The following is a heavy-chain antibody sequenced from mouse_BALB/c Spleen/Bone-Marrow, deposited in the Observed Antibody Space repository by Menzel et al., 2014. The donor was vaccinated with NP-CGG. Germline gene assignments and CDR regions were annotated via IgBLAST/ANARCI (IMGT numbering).Heavy chain of an antibody. Sequence: QVQLQQSGAELVRPGASVKLSCKASGYTFTSYWIHWAKQRPGQGLEWIGEIHPNSGNTNYNEKFKGKATLTVDTSSSTAYVDLSSLTSEDSAVYYCARHHRYAYYFDYWGQGTTLTVSA. V-gene: IGHV1S130*01. CDR1: GYTFTSYW. J-gene: IGHJ2*01. D-gene: IGHD2-14*01. CDR2: IHPNSGNT. CDR3: ARHHRYAYYFDY.